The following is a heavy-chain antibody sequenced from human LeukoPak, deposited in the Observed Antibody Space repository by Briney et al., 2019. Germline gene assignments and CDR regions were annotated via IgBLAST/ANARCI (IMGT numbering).Heavy chain of an antibody. CDR1: GGSISSGSYY. Sequence: SETLSLTCTVSGGSISSGSYYWSWIRQPAGKGREWIGRIYTSGSTNYNPSLKSRVTISVDTSKNQFSLKLSSVTAADTAVYYCARHPPYYYDSSEYYFDYWGQGTLVTVSS. D-gene: IGHD3-22*01. CDR2: IYTSGST. CDR3: ARHPPYYYDSSEYYFDY. V-gene: IGHV4-61*02. J-gene: IGHJ4*02.